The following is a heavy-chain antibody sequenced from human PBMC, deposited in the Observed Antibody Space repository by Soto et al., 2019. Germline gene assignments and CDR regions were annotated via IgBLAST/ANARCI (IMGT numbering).Heavy chain of an antibody. CDR2: IIPIFGTA. Sequence: GASVKVSCKASGGTFSSYAISWVRQAPGQGLEWMGGIIPIFGTANYAQKFQGRVTITADESTSTAYMELSSLRSEDTAVYYCARGEDIVVVPAAMPSPHYYYYYGMDVWGQGTTVTVSS. CDR1: GGTFSSYA. CDR3: ARGEDIVVVPAAMPSPHYYYYYGMDV. J-gene: IGHJ6*02. D-gene: IGHD2-2*01. V-gene: IGHV1-69*13.